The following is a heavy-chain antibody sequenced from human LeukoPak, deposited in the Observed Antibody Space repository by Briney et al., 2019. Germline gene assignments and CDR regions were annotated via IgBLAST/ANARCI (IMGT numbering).Heavy chain of an antibody. Sequence: SETLSLTCTVSGGSISSSSYYWGWLRQPPGKGLEWIGSIYYSGSTYYDPSIMSRVTISVDTSKNQFSLKLSSVTAADTAVYSCARRDGIIAAAVHPHYNWFDPRGQGTLVTVSS. CDR3: ARRDGIIAAAVHPHYNWFDP. CDR2: IYYSGST. J-gene: IGHJ5*02. CDR1: GGSISSSSYY. V-gene: IGHV4-39*01. D-gene: IGHD6-13*01.